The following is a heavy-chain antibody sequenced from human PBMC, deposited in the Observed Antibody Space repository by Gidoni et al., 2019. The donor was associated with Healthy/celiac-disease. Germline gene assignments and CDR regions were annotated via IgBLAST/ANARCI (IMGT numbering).Heavy chain of an antibody. CDR2: IYYSGST. V-gene: IGHV4-31*03. CDR1: GGSSSSGGYY. CDR3: ARETIGYYYMDV. J-gene: IGHJ6*03. D-gene: IGHD3-3*01. Sequence: QVQLQESGPGLVKTSQTLSLTCTVSGGSSSSGGYYWSWIRQHPGKGLEWIGYIYYSGSTYYNPSLKSRVTISVDTSKNQFSLKLSSVTAADTAVYYCARETIGYYYMDVWGKGTTVTVSS.